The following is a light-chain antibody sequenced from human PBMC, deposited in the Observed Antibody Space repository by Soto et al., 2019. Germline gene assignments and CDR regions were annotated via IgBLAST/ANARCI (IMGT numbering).Light chain of an antibody. CDR1: SDDIGRYNH. J-gene: IGLJ1*01. Sequence: QSALTQPASMSGSPGQSITVSCTGTSDDIGRYNHVSWYQQHPGKAPKLMISEVTNRPSGVSNRFSGSKSGSTASLTISRLQAEDEADYYCASYRTIKTYVFGTGSKVTAL. V-gene: IGLV2-14*01. CDR3: ASYRTIKTYV. CDR2: EVT.